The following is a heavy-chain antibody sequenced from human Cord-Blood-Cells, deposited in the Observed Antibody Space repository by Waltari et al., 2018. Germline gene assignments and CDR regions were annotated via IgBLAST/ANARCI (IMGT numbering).Heavy chain of an antibody. CDR3: AREYKSEVRYAFDI. CDR2: TYYRSKWYN. Sequence: QVQLQQSGPGLVKPSQTLSLTFAISGDSVSSNIASWNWIRQSPSRGLEWLGRTYYRSKWYNDYAVSVKSRITINPDTSKNQFSLQLNSVTPEDTAVYYCAREYKSEVRYAFDIWGQGTMVTVSS. D-gene: IGHD1-20*01. V-gene: IGHV6-1*01. CDR1: GDSVSSNIAS. J-gene: IGHJ3*02.